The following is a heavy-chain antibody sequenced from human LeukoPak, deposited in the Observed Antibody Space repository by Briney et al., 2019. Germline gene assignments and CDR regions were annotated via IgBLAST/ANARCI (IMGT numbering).Heavy chain of an antibody. J-gene: IGHJ4*02. CDR1: GFTFTNPW. CDR3: ARDLILGSGSLDY. CDR2: IRGDGFDT. D-gene: IGHD3-10*01. Sequence: GGSLRLSCTASGFTFTNPWMHWVRQAPGKGLVWVSRIRGDGFDTGYADSVKGRFTISRDNAKNTLYLQMNSLTADDTAVYYCARDLILGSGSLDYWGRGTLVTVSS. V-gene: IGHV3-74*01.